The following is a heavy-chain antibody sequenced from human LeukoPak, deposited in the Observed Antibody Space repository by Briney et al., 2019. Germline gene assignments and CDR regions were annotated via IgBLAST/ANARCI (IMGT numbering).Heavy chain of an antibody. D-gene: IGHD1-26*01. CDR1: GYSFTSYW. CDR3: ARPGLISGSYFDY. Sequence: GESLKISCKGSGYSFTSYWIGWVRQMPGKGPEWMGIIYPGDSDTRYSPSFQGRVTISADKSISTAYLQWSSLKASDTAMYYCARPGLISGSYFDYWGQGTLVTVSS. V-gene: IGHV5-51*01. J-gene: IGHJ4*02. CDR2: IYPGDSDT.